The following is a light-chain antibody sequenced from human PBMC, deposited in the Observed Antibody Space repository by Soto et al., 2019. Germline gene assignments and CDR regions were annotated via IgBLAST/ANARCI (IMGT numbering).Light chain of an antibody. CDR1: QGISYY. Sequence: LSASVGSRVTITCRASQGISYYLAWYQQKPGKVPKLLIYAASTLQSGVPSRFSGSGSGTGFTLTISSLQPEDVATYYCQKYNSAPQTFGQGTRWIT. J-gene: IGKJ1*01. V-gene: IGKV1-27*01. CDR3: QKYNSAPQT. CDR2: AAS.